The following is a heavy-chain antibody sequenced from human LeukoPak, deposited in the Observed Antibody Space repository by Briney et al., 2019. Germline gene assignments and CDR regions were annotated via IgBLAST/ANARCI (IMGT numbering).Heavy chain of an antibody. CDR3: ARRRRYCSSTSCYIFLDY. CDR2: IYYSGST. D-gene: IGHD2-2*02. CDR1: GGSISSYY. V-gene: IGHV4-39*01. Sequence: SETLSLTCTVSGGSISSYYWGWIRQPPGKGLEWIGSIYYSGSTYYNPSLKSRVTISVDTSKNQFSLKLSSVTAADTAVYYCARRRRYCSSTSCYIFLDYWGQGTLVTVSS. J-gene: IGHJ4*02.